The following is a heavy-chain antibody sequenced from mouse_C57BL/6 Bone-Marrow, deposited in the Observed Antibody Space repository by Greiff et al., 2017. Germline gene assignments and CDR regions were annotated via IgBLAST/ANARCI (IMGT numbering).Heavy chain of an antibody. Sequence: EVQLQQSGPVLVKPGASVKMSCKASGYTFTDYYMNWVKQSHGKSLEWIGVINPYNGGTSYNQKFKGKATLTVDKSSSTAYMELNSLTSEDSAVYYCARGGLLFAYWGQGTLVTVSA. D-gene: IGHD2-3*01. J-gene: IGHJ3*01. CDR1: GYTFTDYY. CDR3: ARGGLLFAY. CDR2: INPYNGGT. V-gene: IGHV1-19*01.